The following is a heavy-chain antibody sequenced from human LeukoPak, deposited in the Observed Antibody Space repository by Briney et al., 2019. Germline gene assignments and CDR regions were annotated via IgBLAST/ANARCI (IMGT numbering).Heavy chain of an antibody. CDR1: GFTFSSYA. CDR2: ITGSGAST. J-gene: IGHJ4*02. CDR3: AKDIGYSYGLDY. V-gene: IGHV3-23*01. Sequence: TGGSLRLSCAASGFTFSSYAMSWVRQAPGKGLEWVSGITGSGASTFYADSVKGRFTISRDNSKNTLYLQMYSLRAEDTAVYYCAKDIGYSYGLDYWGQGTLVTVSS. D-gene: IGHD5-18*01.